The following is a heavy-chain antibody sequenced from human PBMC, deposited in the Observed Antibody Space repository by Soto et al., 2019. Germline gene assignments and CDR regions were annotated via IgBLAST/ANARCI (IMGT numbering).Heavy chain of an antibody. Sequence: SETLSLTCTVSGGSISISSYYWGWIRQPPGKGLEWIGSIYYSGSTYYNPSLKSRVTISVDTSKNQFSLKLSSVTAADTAVYYCARRSLRTIFGVVMYFDYWGQGTLVTVSS. D-gene: IGHD3-3*01. V-gene: IGHV4-39*01. CDR1: GGSISISSYY. CDR3: ARRSLRTIFGVVMYFDY. CDR2: IYYSGST. J-gene: IGHJ4*02.